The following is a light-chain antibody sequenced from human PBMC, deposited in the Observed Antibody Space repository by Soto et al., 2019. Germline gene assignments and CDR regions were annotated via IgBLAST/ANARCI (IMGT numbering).Light chain of an antibody. CDR1: QSISSC. CDR3: QQSYSTPST. Sequence: DIQMTQSPSSLSASVGDRVTITCRASQSISSCLNWYQQKPGKAPNLLIYGASSLQSAVPSRFSGSGSGTDFTLTNGSLQPEDVATYECQQSYSTPSTYGQGTKLEIK. J-gene: IGKJ2*02. V-gene: IGKV1-39*01. CDR2: GAS.